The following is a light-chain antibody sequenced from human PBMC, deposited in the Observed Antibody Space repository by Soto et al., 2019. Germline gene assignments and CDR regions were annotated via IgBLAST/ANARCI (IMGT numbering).Light chain of an antibody. CDR3: QQYGSSPWT. Sequence: EIAMTQSPATLSVSPGERATLSCRASQSVSSNLAWYQQKPGQAPRLLIYDASRRATGIPDRFSGSGSGTDFTLTISRLEPEDFAVYYCQQYGSSPWTFGQGTKVDI. V-gene: IGKV3-20*01. J-gene: IGKJ1*01. CDR2: DAS. CDR1: QSVSSN.